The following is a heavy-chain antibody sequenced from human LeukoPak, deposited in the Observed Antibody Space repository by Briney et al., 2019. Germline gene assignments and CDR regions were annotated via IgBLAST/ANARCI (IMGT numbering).Heavy chain of an antibody. V-gene: IGHV3-74*03. D-gene: IGHD3-9*01. CDR2: INTDGSIT. CDR3: ASLGTLVP. Sequence: GSLRLSCAASRFILSNYAKHWVRQTPGKGLVWVSRINTDGSITTYADSVKGRFTISRDNAKNTLYLQMNSLRDEDTAVYYCASLGTLVPWGQGTLVTVSS. J-gene: IGHJ5*02. CDR1: RFILSNYA.